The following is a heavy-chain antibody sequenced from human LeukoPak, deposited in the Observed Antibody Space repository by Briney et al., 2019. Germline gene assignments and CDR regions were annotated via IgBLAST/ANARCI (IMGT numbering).Heavy chain of an antibody. CDR2: ISSSSSYI. Sequence: GGSLRLSCAASGFSFSSYSMNWVRQAPGKGLEWVSSISSSSSYIYYADSVKGRFTISRDNVKNSPSLQMNSLRAEDTAVYYCARDNIVMIIPPYYMDVWGKGTTVTVSS. CDR3: ARDNIVMIIPPYYMDV. CDR1: GFSFSSYS. D-gene: IGHD3-22*01. V-gene: IGHV3-21*06. J-gene: IGHJ6*03.